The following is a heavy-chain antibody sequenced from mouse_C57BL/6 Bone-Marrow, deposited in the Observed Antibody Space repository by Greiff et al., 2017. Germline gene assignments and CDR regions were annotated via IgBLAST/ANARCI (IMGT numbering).Heavy chain of an antibody. V-gene: IGHV1-15*01. CDR3: TRSGYFGLDY. J-gene: IGHJ2*01. CDR2: IDPETGGT. CDR1: GYTFTDYE. Sequence: QVQLKQSGAELVRPGASVTLSCKASGYTFTDYEMHWVKQTPVHGLEGIGAIDPETGGTAYNQKFKGKAILTADKSSSTAYMELRSLTSEDSAVYYCTRSGYFGLDYWGQGTTLTVSS.